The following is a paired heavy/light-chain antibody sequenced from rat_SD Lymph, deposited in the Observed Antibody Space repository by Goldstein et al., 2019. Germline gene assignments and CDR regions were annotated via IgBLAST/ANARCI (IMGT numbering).Heavy chain of an antibody. V-gene: IGHV5-34*01. CDR1: GFTFSNYG. J-gene: IGHJ2*01. CDR2: ISSSSSYI. CDR3: ARGGDYYSGYYFDY. D-gene: IGHD1-1*01. Sequence: EVQLVESGGGLVQPGRSLKLSCLASGFTFSNYGMNWIRQAPGKGLEWVASISSSSSYIYYADTVKGRFTISRDNAKNTLYLQMTSLRSEDTALYYCARGGDYYSGYYFDYWGQGVMVTVSS.
Light chain of an antibody. V-gene: IGKV1S22*01. CDR3: LQSTHFPRT. CDR1: QSLVHSNGNTY. CDR2: RVS. Sequence: DVVMTQTPVSLPVSLGGQASISCRSSQSLVHSNGNTYLHWYLQKPGQSPQLLIYRVSNRFSGVPDRFSGSGSGTDFTLKISRVEPEDLGDYYCLQSTHFPRTFGGGTKLELK. J-gene: IGKJ1*01.